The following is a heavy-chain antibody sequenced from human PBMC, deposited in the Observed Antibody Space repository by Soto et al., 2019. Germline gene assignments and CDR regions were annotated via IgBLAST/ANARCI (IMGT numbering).Heavy chain of an antibody. Sequence: GGSLRLSCAASGFTVSSNYMSWVPQAPGKGLEWVSVIYSGGSTYYADSVKGRFTISRDNSKNTLYLQMNSLRAEDTAVYYCARDRGYSYGLDYWGQGTLVTVSS. V-gene: IGHV3-66*01. CDR2: IYSGGST. J-gene: IGHJ4*02. D-gene: IGHD5-18*01. CDR3: ARDRGYSYGLDY. CDR1: GFTVSSNY.